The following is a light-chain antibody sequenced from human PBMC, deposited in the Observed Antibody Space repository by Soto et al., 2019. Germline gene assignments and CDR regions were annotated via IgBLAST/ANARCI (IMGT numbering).Light chain of an antibody. J-gene: IGKJ1*01. Sequence: EIVLTPATGTLSLSPGHSATLYGRASQSISSSYLAWYQQKPGQAPRLLIYGASNRATDIPARFSGSGSGTDFTLTISSLEPEDFALYYCQQYGSSPPTFGQGTKVDIK. CDR1: QSISSSY. CDR3: QQYGSSPPT. CDR2: GAS. V-gene: IGKV3-20*01.